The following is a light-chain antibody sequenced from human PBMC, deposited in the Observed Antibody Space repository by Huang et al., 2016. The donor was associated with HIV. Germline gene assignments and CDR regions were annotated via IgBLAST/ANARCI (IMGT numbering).Light chain of an antibody. CDR3: QQYDYWPPVT. J-gene: IGKJ1*01. CDR2: GAS. V-gene: IGKV3-15*01. Sequence: IVMTQSPVTLSVSPGERAALSCRAGQSIKSNLAWYQQKPGQTPRLLIYGASTRATGVPARFSGSGSGTEFTLTINNLQSVDFAVYYCQQYDYWPPVTFGQGTKV. CDR1: QSIKSN.